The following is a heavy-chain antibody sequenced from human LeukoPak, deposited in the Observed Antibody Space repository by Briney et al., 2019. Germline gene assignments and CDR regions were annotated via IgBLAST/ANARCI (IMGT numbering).Heavy chain of an antibody. Sequence: GGTLRLSCAASGFTFSSFGMSWVRQAPGKGLEWVSAISSTGGTAYYADSVKGRFTISRDNSKNTLYLQMNSLRAEDTAVYYCAKDCSGGSCYSPRKLGDYFDYWGQGTLVTVSS. CDR2: ISSTGGTA. D-gene: IGHD2-15*01. J-gene: IGHJ4*02. CDR3: AKDCSGGSCYSPRKLGDYFDY. V-gene: IGHV3-23*01. CDR1: GFTFSSFG.